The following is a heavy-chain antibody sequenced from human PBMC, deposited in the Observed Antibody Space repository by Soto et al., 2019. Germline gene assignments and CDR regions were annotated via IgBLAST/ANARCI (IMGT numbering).Heavy chain of an antibody. V-gene: IGHV3-15*07. J-gene: IGHJ4*02. D-gene: IGHD3-16*01. Sequence: EVQLVESGGGLVKPGGSLRLSCAASGFIFSNAWMNWVRQAPGKGLEWVGRIKSKTDGGTTDYAAPVKGRFTIARDDSITTLHLEMNSLKSEDAAMYYCVTLPWGWGQGTLVTVSS. CDR2: IKSKTDGGTT. CDR1: GFIFSNAW. CDR3: VTLPWG.